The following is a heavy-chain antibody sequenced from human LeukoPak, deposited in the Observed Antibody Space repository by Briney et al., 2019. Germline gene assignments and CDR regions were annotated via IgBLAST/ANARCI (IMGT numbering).Heavy chain of an antibody. CDR3: ARARGYSYGLTL. CDR2: IYYSGST. J-gene: IGHJ4*02. CDR1: GGSISSYY. V-gene: IGHV4-59*01. D-gene: IGHD5-18*01. Sequence: SETLSLTCTVSGGSISSYYWSWIRQPPGKGLEWIGYIYYSGSTNYNPSLKSRVTISVDTSKNQFSLKLSSVTAADTAVYYCARARGYSYGLTLWGRGTLVTVSS.